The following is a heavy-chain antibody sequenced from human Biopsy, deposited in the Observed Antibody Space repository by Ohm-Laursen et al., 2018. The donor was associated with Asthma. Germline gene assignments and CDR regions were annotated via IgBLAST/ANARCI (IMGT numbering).Heavy chain of an antibody. D-gene: IGHD2-21*02. V-gene: IGHV4-31*03. CDR3: ARGVDRVTGLLDHFDS. Sequence: TLSLTCTVSGGSINIGDYYWSWIRQHPVKGLEWIGHIYYSGSTYYNPSLKSRVSISLDTSKNQFSLKLTSVTAADTAVYYCARGVDRVTGLLDHFDSWGQGTLVTVSS. J-gene: IGHJ4*02. CDR2: IYYSGST. CDR1: GGSINIGDYY.